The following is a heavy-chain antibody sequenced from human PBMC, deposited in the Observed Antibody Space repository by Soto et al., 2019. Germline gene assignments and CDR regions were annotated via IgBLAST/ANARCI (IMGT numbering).Heavy chain of an antibody. CDR2: ISGSGGST. V-gene: IGHV3-23*01. CDR3: AKDDLYGSGSYYNDY. J-gene: IGHJ4*02. D-gene: IGHD3-10*01. Sequence: GGSLRLSCAASGFTFSSYAMSWVRQAPGKGLEWVSAISGSGGSTYYADSVKGRFTISRDNSKNTLYLQMNSLRAEDTAVYYCAKDDLYGSGSYYNDYWGQGTLVTVSS. CDR1: GFTFSSYA.